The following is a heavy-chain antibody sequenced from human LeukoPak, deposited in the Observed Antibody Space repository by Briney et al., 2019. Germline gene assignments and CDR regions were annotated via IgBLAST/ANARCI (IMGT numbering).Heavy chain of an antibody. Sequence: GGSLRLSCAASGFTVSSNYMSWGRQAPGKGLEWVSVIYSGGSTYYADSVKGRFTISRDNSKNTLYLQMNSLRAEDTAVYYCARVGRSSTSRYFDYWGQGTLVTVSS. D-gene: IGHD2-2*01. CDR3: ARVGRSSTSRYFDY. CDR1: GFTVSSNY. V-gene: IGHV3-53*01. J-gene: IGHJ4*02. CDR2: IYSGGST.